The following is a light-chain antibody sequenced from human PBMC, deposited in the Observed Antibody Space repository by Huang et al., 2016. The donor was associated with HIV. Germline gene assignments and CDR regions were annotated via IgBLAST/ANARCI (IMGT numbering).Light chain of an antibody. CDR2: DAS. CDR1: PTIGDN. Sequence: IVLTQSPATLSFFPGQRVTLSCRASPTIGDNLALYQHKPVQSPKLLIYDASHRATGIPDRFSGGGSGTDFTRPISSLEPEDFAVYYCQQRSDWLSFGGGTRV. J-gene: IGKJ4*01. V-gene: IGKV3-11*01. CDR3: QQRSDWLS.